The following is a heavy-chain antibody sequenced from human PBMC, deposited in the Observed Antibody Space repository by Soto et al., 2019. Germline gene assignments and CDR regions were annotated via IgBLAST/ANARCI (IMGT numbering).Heavy chain of an antibody. CDR3: TRVVRNTFKPGKARGSTMDV. CDR1: GGTFSKDA. J-gene: IGHJ6*02. D-gene: IGHD1-1*01. CDR2: LIPVFGSP. V-gene: IGHV1-69*01. Sequence: QVQLVQSGAEVKKPGSSVTVSCKTSGGTFSKDAINWVRQAPGQGLEWMGLLIPVFGSPIYAQKFQGRISITADESTITAFMDLSSLRSEDTAVYYCTRVVRNTFKPGKARGSTMDVWGHGNTVSVSS.